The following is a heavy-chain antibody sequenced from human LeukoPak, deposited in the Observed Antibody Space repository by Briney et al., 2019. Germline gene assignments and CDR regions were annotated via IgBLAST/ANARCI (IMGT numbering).Heavy chain of an antibody. CDR1: GFTFSSYG. J-gene: IGHJ4*02. Sequence: PGGSLRLSCAASGFTFSSYGMSWVRQAPGKGLEWVSAISGSGGSTYYADSVKGRFTISRDNSKNTLYLQMNSLRAEDTAVYYCAKDDYGDYVGPFFDYWGQGTLVTVSS. V-gene: IGHV3-23*01. D-gene: IGHD4-17*01. CDR2: ISGSGGST. CDR3: AKDDYGDYVGPFFDY.